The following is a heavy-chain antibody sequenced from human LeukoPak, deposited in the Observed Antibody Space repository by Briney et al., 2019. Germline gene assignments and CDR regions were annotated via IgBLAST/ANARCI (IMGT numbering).Heavy chain of an antibody. D-gene: IGHD5-12*01. CDR3: ARGNSDFDHDY. CDR2: ISTTSRYI. Sequence: GGSLRLSCAVSGFTFSGYSMNWVRQAPGKGLEWVSSISTTSRYIDYADSVKARFTVSRDNAKNALYLQMNSLRAEDTAVYYCARGNSDFDHDYWGQGTLVTVSS. V-gene: IGHV3-21*01. J-gene: IGHJ4*02. CDR1: GFTFSGYS.